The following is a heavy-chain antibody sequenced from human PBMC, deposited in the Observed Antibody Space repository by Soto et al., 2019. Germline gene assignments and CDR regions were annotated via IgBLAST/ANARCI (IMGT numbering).Heavy chain of an antibody. CDR1: GFILSDCA. Sequence: GGSLRLSCATSGFILSDCAMNWVRQAPGKGLEWVSYISSSSSVIDYADSVKGRFTVSRDNARNSLYLQMNSLRAEDTAVYYCARDLRWASKWDSSMGACGNGARVTLSS. J-gene: IGHJ6*03. CDR3: ARDLRWASKWDSSMGA. V-gene: IGHV3-48*01. D-gene: IGHD3-16*01. CDR2: ISSSSSVI.